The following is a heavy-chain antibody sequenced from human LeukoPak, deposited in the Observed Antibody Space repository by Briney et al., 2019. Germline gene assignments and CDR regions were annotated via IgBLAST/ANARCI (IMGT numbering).Heavy chain of an antibody. CDR3: SVVPAVRDAFDI. Sequence: GGSLRLSCAASGFTFSSYSMNWVRQAPGKGLEWISSISSSSSYIYYADSVKGRFTISRDNAKNSLYLQMNSLRAEDTAVYYCSVVPAVRDAFDIWGQGTMVTVSS. CDR1: GFTFSSYS. CDR2: ISSSSSYI. J-gene: IGHJ3*02. V-gene: IGHV3-21*01. D-gene: IGHD2-2*01.